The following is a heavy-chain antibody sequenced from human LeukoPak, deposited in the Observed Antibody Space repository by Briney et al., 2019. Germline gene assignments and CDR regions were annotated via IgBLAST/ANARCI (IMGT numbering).Heavy chain of an antibody. CDR1: GGSISSGDYY. V-gene: IGHV4-30-4*08. D-gene: IGHD3-10*01. CDR3: ARAFGELLPGSKWFDP. CDR2: VYYSGNT. J-gene: IGHJ5*02. Sequence: PSETLSLTCTVSGGSISSGDYYWGWVRQHPGKGLEWIGYVYYSGNTDYNPSLKSRVTISVDRSKNQFSLKLSSVTAADTAVYYCARAFGELLPGSKWFDPWGQGTLVTVSS.